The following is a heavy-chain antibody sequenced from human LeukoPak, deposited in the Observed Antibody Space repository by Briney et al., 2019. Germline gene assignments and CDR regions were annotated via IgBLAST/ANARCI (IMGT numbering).Heavy chain of an antibody. J-gene: IGHJ4*02. Sequence: PGGSLRLSCAVSGFTLSNAWMSWVRQAPGKGLEWVGRIKSKADGGTTDYDAPVKGRFNISRNDSRNTLYPQMNSRKTEDTAVYYCTTDSSGWYKGYFFDYWGQGTLVTVSS. CDR2: IKSKADGGTT. D-gene: IGHD6-19*01. V-gene: IGHV3-15*01. CDR3: TTDSSGWYKGYFFDY. CDR1: GFTLSNAW.